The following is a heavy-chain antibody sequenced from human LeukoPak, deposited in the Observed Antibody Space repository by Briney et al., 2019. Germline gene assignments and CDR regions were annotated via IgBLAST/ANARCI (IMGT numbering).Heavy chain of an antibody. CDR3: ARGLRGSPAFDY. D-gene: IGHD2-2*01. Sequence: ASVKVSCKASGYIFTDYYMHWVRQAPGQGLEWMGWINPNSGGTNYAQKFQGRVTMTRNTSINTAYMELSRLRSDDTAVYYCARGLRGSPAFDYWGQGTLVTVSS. J-gene: IGHJ4*02. CDR1: GYIFTDYY. CDR2: INPNSGGT. V-gene: IGHV1-2*02.